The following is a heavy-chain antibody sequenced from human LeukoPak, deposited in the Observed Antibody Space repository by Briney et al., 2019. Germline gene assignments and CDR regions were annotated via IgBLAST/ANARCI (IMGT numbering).Heavy chain of an antibody. J-gene: IGHJ4*02. Sequence: PGGSLRLSCAAPGFTVSSNYMSWVRQPAGKGLEWVAVLYSGGATFYADSVKGRFTISRDTSKNTLYLQMNDLRADDTAVYYCTKLKGWYGEGFFDYWGQGTLVTVSS. D-gene: IGHD6-19*01. CDR3: TKLKGWYGEGFFDY. V-gene: IGHV3-53*01. CDR1: GFTVSSNY. CDR2: LYSGGAT.